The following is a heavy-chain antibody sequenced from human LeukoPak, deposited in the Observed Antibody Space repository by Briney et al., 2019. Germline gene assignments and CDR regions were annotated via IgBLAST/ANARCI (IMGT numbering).Heavy chain of an antibody. V-gene: IGHV3-23*01. D-gene: IGHD4-17*01. J-gene: IGHJ4*02. CDR3: AKDYGDRNSIDY. CDR1: GFTFSDDY. Sequence: GGSLRLSCAASGFTFSDDYMSWVRQAPGKGLEWVSAISGSGGSTYYADSVKGRFTISRDNSKNTLYLQMKSLRAEDTAVYYCAKDYGDRNSIDYWGQGTLVTVSS. CDR2: ISGSGGST.